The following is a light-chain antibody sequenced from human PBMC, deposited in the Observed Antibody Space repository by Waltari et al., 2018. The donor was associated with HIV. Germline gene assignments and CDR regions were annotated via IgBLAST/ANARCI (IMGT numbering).Light chain of an antibody. V-gene: IGKV1-39*01. CDR3: QQTYTTPVLA. CDR1: QNIKNY. CDR2: EAS. Sequence: DIQMTQSPSSLSASVGDRVIVTCRASQNIKNYLNWYQQKAGRAPKLLLYEASTLQSGVPSRFSGSGSGTDFSLTISSLQPEDFATYYCQQTYTTPVLAFGGGTKVEI. J-gene: IGKJ4*01.